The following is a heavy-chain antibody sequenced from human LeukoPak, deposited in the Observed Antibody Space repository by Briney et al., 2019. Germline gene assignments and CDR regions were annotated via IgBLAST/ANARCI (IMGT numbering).Heavy chain of an antibody. J-gene: IGHJ6*04. CDR3: ARGTPTYYYDSSGYHPMDV. Sequence: ASVKVSCKASGYTFTSYGISWVRQAPGQGLEWMGWISAYNGNTDYAQKLQGRVTMTTDTSTSTAYMELRSLRSEDTAVYYCARGTPTYYYDSSGYHPMDVWGKGTTVTVSS. CDR2: ISAYNGNT. D-gene: IGHD3-22*01. CDR1: GYTFTSYG. V-gene: IGHV1-18*01.